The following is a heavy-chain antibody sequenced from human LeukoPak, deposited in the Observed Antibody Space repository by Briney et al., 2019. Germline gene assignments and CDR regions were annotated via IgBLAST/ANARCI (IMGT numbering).Heavy chain of an antibody. D-gene: IGHD4-17*01. CDR3: ARAYGDYFYYFDY. V-gene: IGHV4-59*12. CDR1: GGSISSYY. J-gene: IGHJ4*02. CDR2: MYYSGST. Sequence: SETLSLTCTVSGGSISSYYWSWIRQPPGKGLEWIGYMYYSGSTNYNPSLKSRVTMSGDTSKNQFSLKLGSVTAADTAVYYCARAYGDYFYYFDYWGQGALVTVSS.